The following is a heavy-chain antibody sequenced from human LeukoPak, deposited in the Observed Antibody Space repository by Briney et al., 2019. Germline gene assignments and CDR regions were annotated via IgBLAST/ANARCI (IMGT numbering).Heavy chain of an antibody. CDR3: ARGRNRYSSSNSCYLLDY. J-gene: IGHJ4*02. V-gene: IGHV4-34*01. CDR1: GGSFSGYY. CDR2: INHSGST. Sequence: SETLSLTCAVYGGSFSGYYWSWVRQPPGKGLEWIGEINHSGSTNYNPSLKSRVTISVDTSKNQFSLKLSSVTAADTAVYYCARGRNRYSSSNSCYLLDYWGQGTLVTVSS. D-gene: IGHD2-2*01.